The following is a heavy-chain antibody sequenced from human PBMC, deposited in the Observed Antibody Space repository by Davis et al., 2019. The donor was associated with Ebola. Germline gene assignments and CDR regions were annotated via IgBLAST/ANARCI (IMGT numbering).Heavy chain of an antibody. D-gene: IGHD3-16*02. CDR2: ISSSGSTI. V-gene: IGHV3-48*03. Sequence: GESLKISCAASGFTFSSYEMNWVRQAPGKGLEWVSYISSSGSTIYYADSVKGRFTISRDNAKNSLYLQMNSLRAEDTAVYYCARAYHYDYVWGSYRRLYYFDYWGQGTLVTVSS. J-gene: IGHJ4*02. CDR3: ARAYHYDYVWGSYRRLYYFDY. CDR1: GFTFSSYE.